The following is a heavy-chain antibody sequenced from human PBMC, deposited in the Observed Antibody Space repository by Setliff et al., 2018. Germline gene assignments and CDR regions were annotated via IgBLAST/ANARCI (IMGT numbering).Heavy chain of an antibody. Sequence: ASVKVSCKASGNRFTNYAFHWVRQAPGQSLEWVGRINAANGNTKYSEKYQARLTITGDTSANTVYMELGSLRSEDTATYYCRARRGPFDRWGQGTKVTVSS. V-gene: IGHV1-3*01. J-gene: IGHJ3*01. CDR1: GNRFTNYA. CDR3: RARRGPFDR. CDR2: INAANGNT.